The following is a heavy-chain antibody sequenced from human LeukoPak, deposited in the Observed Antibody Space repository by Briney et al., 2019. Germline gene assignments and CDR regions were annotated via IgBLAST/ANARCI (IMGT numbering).Heavy chain of an antibody. Sequence: SETLSLTCTVSGGSISSSSYYWGWIRQPPGKGLEWIGNIYYSGSTYYKPFLIRRVTISLNTSKNQFFPNVSSVTAADTAVYYCARHLKSYGSGSYYYYYYYMDVWGKGTTVTISS. CDR2: IYYSGST. D-gene: IGHD3-10*01. CDR1: GGSISSSSYY. CDR3: ARHLKSYGSGSYYYYYYYMDV. J-gene: IGHJ6*03. V-gene: IGHV4-39*01.